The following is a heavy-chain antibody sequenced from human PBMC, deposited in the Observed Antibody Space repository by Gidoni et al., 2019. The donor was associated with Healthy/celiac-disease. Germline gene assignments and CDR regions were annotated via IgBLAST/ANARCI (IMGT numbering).Heavy chain of an antibody. D-gene: IGHD1-26*01. CDR1: GFTFSSYE. Sequence: EVQLVESGGGLVQPGGSLRLSCAASGFTFSSYEMNWVRQAPGKGLEWVSYISSSGSTIYYADSVKGRFTISRDNAKNSLYLQMNSLRAEDTAVYYCARDLGGAWELLRRRDYWGQGTLVTVSS. CDR3: ARDLGGAWELLRRRDY. J-gene: IGHJ4*02. CDR2: ISSSGSTI. V-gene: IGHV3-48*03.